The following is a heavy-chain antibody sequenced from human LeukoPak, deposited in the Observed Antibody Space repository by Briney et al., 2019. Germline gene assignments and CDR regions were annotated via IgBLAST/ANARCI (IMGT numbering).Heavy chain of an antibody. D-gene: IGHD3-22*01. J-gene: IGHJ5*02. CDR2: MYYSGST. CDR3: ARPYYYDSRIDP. Sequence: SETLSLTCTVSGVSISSGDYYWTWIRQPPGRGLEWIAYMYYSGSTYYNPSLKSRVTISLDTSKNQFSLKLSSVTAADTAVYYCARPYYYDSRIDPWGQGTLVTVSS. CDR1: GVSISSGDYY. V-gene: IGHV4-30-4*01.